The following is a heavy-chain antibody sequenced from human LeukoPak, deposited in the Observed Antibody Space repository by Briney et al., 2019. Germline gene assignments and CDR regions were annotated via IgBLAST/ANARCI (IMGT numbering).Heavy chain of an antibody. Sequence: AGGSLRLSCAASGFTFSSYWMNWVRQAPGKGLVWVSRIASDGSSTTYADSVKGRFSISRDNAKNTLYLQTNSLRVEDTAVYYCARGRPHGNDYWGQGTLVTVSS. J-gene: IGHJ4*02. CDR1: GFTFSSYW. CDR2: IASDGSST. CDR3: ARGRPHGNDY. V-gene: IGHV3-74*01. D-gene: IGHD4-23*01.